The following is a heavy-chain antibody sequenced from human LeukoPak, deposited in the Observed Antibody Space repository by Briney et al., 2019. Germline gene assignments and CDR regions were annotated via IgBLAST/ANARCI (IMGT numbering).Heavy chain of an antibody. CDR2: ISAYNGNT. CDR3: ARSGLELKGNSYYYYYMDV. D-gene: IGHD1-26*01. CDR1: GYTFTSYG. V-gene: IGHV1-18*01. Sequence: ASVKVSCKASGYTFTSYGISWVRQAPGQGLEWMGWISAYNGNTNYAQKLQGRVTMTTDTSTSTAYMELRSLRSDDTAVYYCARSGLELKGNSYYYYYMDVWGKGTTVTVSS. J-gene: IGHJ6*03.